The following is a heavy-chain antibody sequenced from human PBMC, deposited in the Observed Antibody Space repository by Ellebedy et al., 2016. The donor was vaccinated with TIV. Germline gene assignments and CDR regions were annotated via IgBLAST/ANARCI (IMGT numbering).Heavy chain of an antibody. J-gene: IGHJ4*02. V-gene: IGHV3-9*01. Sequence: SLKISXAASGFTFDDYALHWVRQAPGKGLEWVSGLTWNSGIITYADSVKGRFTISRDNAKNSLYLQMNSLRGEDTAVYYCARDIAARRLDYWGQGALVTVSS. CDR2: LTWNSGII. CDR1: GFTFDDYA. CDR3: ARDIAARRLDY. D-gene: IGHD6-6*01.